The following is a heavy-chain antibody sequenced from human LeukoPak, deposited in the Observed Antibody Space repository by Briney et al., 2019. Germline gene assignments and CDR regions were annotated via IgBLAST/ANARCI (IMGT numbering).Heavy chain of an antibody. V-gene: IGHV3-20*04. CDR2: INWNGGST. CDR3: ARVNYDILTGYSWGGDY. J-gene: IGHJ4*02. CDR1: GFTFDDYA. Sequence: PGGSLRLSCAASGFTFDDYAMHWVRQAPGKGLEWVSGINWNGGSTGYSDSVTGRFTISRDNAKNSLYLQMNSVRAEDTALYYCARVNYDILTGYSWGGDYWGQGTLVTVSS. D-gene: IGHD3-9*01.